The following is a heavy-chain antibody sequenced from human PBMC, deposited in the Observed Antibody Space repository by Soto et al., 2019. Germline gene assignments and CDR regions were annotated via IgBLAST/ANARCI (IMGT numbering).Heavy chain of an antibody. CDR1: GFTFSSYD. J-gene: IGHJ6*02. V-gene: IGHV3-13*01. Sequence: VHLVESGGGLVQPGGSLRLSCAVSGFTFSSYDMHWVRQRTGKGLEWVSAIGTDGNTYYTASVKGRFIISRENAKNSLYLQMDSLRAEDTAVYYCARDRGPYDYFAMDVWGQGTTVTVSS. CDR2: IGTDGNT. CDR3: ARDRGPYDYFAMDV. D-gene: IGHD3-9*01.